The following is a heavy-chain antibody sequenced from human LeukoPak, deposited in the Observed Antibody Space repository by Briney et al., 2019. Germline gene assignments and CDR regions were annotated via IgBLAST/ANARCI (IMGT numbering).Heavy chain of an antibody. D-gene: IGHD3-16*01. V-gene: IGHV4-59*08. CDR1: GGSITSYY. Sequence: SETLSLTCTVSGGSITSYYWSWIRQPPGKGLEWIAYVYYSGDTDYNPSLKSRVTISVDTSKNHVSLKLTSVTAADTAAYYCAKHTPRGGSFPLDSWGQGTLVTVSS. CDR2: VYYSGDT. CDR3: AKHTPRGGSFPLDS. J-gene: IGHJ4*02.